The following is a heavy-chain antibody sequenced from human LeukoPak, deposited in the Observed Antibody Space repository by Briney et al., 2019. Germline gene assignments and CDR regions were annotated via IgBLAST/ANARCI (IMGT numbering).Heavy chain of an antibody. Sequence: SQTLSLTCTVSGGSISSGSYYWSWIRQPAGKGLEWMGRIYTSGSTNYNPSLKSRVTISVDTSKNQFSLKLSSVTAADTAVYYCARASYYYDSSGYGRWGYFDYWGQGTLVTVSS. CDR3: ARASYYYDSSGYGRWGYFDY. J-gene: IGHJ4*02. V-gene: IGHV4-61*02. CDR2: IYTSGST. D-gene: IGHD3-22*01. CDR1: GGSISSGSYY.